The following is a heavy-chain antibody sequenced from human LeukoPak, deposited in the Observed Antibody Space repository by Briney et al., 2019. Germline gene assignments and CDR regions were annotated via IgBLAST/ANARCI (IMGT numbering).Heavy chain of an antibody. D-gene: IGHD5-12*01. Sequence: SETLSLTCTVSGYSISSGYYWGWIRQPPGEGLEWIGSIYHSGSTYYNPSLKSRVTISVDTSKNQSSLKLSSVTAADTAVYYCARGGTGYSGYLDYWGQGTLVTVSS. CDR3: ARGGTGYSGYLDY. CDR2: IYHSGST. CDR1: GYSISSGYY. J-gene: IGHJ4*02. V-gene: IGHV4-38-2*02.